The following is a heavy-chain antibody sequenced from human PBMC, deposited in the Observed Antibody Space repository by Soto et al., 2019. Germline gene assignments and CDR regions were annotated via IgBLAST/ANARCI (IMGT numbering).Heavy chain of an antibody. Sequence: QVQLVESGGGVVQPGRSLRLSCAASGFTFSSYAMHWVRQAPGKGLEWVAVISYDGSNKYYADSVKGRFTISRDNSKNTLYLQMNSLRAEDTAVYYCARDSGDVVVPAAIGGYWFDPWGQGTLVTVSS. V-gene: IGHV3-30-3*01. CDR3: ARDSGDVVVPAAIGGYWFDP. CDR1: GFTFSSYA. J-gene: IGHJ5*02. CDR2: ISYDGSNK. D-gene: IGHD2-2*01.